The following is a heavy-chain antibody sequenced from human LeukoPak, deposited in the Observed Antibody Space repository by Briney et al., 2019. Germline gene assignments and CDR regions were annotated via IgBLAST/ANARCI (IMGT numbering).Heavy chain of an antibody. V-gene: IGHV3-23*01. Sequence: PGGSLRLSCAASGFTFSSYAMSWVRQAPGKGLEWVSAISGSGGSTYYADSVKGRFTISTDNSKNTLYLQMNSLRAEDTAVYYCAKDGVSDIVSHYFDYWGQGTLVTVSS. J-gene: IGHJ4*02. D-gene: IGHD5/OR15-5a*01. CDR3: AKDGVSDIVSHYFDY. CDR2: ISGSGGST. CDR1: GFTFSSYA.